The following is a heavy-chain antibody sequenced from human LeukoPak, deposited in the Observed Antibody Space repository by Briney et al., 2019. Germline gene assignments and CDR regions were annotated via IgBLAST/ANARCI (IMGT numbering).Heavy chain of an antibody. CDR3: ARVGYSSSSASDY. CDR1: GGSFSGYY. V-gene: IGHV4-34*01. CDR2: INHSGST. J-gene: IGHJ4*02. Sequence: SETLSLTCAVYGGSFSGYYWSWIRQPPGKGLEWIGEINHSGSTNYNPSLKSRVTISVDTSKNQFSLKLSSVTAADTAVYYCARVGYSSSSASDYWGQGTLVTVSS. D-gene: IGHD6-6*01.